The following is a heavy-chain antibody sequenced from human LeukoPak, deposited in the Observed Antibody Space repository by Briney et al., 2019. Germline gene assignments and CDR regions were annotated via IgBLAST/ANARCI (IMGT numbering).Heavy chain of an antibody. D-gene: IGHD2-2*01. Sequence: ASVKVSCKASGYTFTSYGISWVRQAPGQGLEWMGGFSAYNGNTNYAQKRQGRVTMTTDTSTSTAYMELRSLRSDDTAVYYCARDFRPKVVAPNWFDPWGQGTLVTVSS. CDR1: GYTFTSYG. V-gene: IGHV1-18*01. CDR3: ARDFRPKVVAPNWFDP. CDR2: FSAYNGNT. J-gene: IGHJ5*02.